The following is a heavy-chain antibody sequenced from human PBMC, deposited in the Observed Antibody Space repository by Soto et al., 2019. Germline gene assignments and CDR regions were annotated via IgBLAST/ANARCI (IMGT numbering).Heavy chain of an antibody. CDR2: ISSSSSYI. CDR1: GFPFSSYS. V-gene: IGHV3-21*01. D-gene: IGHD6-13*01. J-gene: IGHJ4*02. Sequence: EVQLVESGGGLVKPGGSLRLSCAASGFPFSSYSMNWVRQAPGKGLEWVSSISSSSSYIYYADSVQGRFTISRDNAKNSLYLQMNSLRAEDTAVYYCERTAGSSSWYGLDYWGQGPLVTVSS. CDR3: ERTAGSSSWYGLDY.